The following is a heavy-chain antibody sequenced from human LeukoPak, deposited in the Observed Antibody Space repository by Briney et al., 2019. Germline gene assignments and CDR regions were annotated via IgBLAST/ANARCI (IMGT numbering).Heavy chain of an antibody. CDR1: GYTFTTYG. J-gene: IGHJ4*02. V-gene: IGHV1-18*01. CDR2: ISAYNGNT. CDR3: ARDRGRVGAIDIDY. Sequence: ASVKVSCKASGYTFTTYGISWVRQAPGQGLEWMGWISAYNGNTNYAQKFQGRVTMTRDTSTSTVYMELSSLRSEDTAVYYCARDRGRVGAIDIDYWGQGTLVTVSS. D-gene: IGHD1-26*01.